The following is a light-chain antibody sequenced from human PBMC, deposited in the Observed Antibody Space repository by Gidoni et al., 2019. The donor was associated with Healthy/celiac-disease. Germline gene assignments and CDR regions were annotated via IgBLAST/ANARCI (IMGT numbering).Light chain of an antibody. Sequence: IQMTQPPSTLSASVGDRVTITCRASQSISSYLNWYQQKPGQAPKLLIYAASSLQSGVPARFSGSGSGTDFTLTISSLQPEDFATYYCQQSCSTPLTFGGGTKVEIK. CDR2: AAS. J-gene: IGKJ4*01. V-gene: IGKV1-39*01. CDR3: QQSCSTPLT. CDR1: QSISSY.